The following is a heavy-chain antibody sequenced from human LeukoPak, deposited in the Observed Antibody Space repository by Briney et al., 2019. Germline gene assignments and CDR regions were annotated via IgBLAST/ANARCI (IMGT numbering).Heavy chain of an antibody. CDR3: ARDLELDHYYYYYGMDV. D-gene: IGHD1-1*01. Sequence: ASVKVSCKASGYTFTSYGISWVRQAPGQGLEWMGWISAYNGNTNYAQKLQGRVTMTTDTSTSTAYMELRSLRSDDTAVYYCARDLELDHYYYYYGMDVWGQGTTVTVSS. CDR2: ISAYNGNT. V-gene: IGHV1-18*01. J-gene: IGHJ6*02. CDR1: GYTFTSYG.